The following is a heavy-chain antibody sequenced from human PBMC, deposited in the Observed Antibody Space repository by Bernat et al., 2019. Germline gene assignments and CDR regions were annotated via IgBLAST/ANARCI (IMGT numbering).Heavy chain of an antibody. V-gene: IGHV3-23*01. J-gene: IGHJ4*02. CDR2: ITGGGGVT. CDR1: GFTFTNYV. D-gene: IGHD6-19*01. CDR3: AKGGISSGWTD. Sequence: EVQLLESGGGLVQPGGSLRLSCAASGFTFTNYVMSWVRQAPGKGLEWVSAITGGGGVTYYADSVKDRFTISRDNSKNTLFAQMNSLRAEDTAVYYCAKGGISSGWTDWGQGTLVTVSS.